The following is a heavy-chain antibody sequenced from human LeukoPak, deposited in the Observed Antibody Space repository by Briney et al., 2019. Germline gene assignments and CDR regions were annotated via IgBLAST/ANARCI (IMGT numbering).Heavy chain of an antibody. Sequence: PSETLSLTCTVSGGAISGFYWNWIRQPAGKGLEWIGRIYSSGTTNYNPSLKSRVTISVDTSKNQFSLKLSSVTAADTAVYYCARSLGYCSSTSCHRDFDYWGQGTLVTVSS. D-gene: IGHD2-2*02. J-gene: IGHJ4*02. CDR2: IYSSGTT. CDR1: GGAISGFY. CDR3: ARSLGYCSSTSCHRDFDY. V-gene: IGHV4-4*07.